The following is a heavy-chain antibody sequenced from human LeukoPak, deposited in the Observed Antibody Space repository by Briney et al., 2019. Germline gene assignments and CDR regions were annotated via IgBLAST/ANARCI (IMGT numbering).Heavy chain of an antibody. Sequence: SETLSLTCVISGYSISAGYFWGWIRQSPVKGLEWIGSVHHTGSDYYNPSLKSRVTISIDTSKHHFSLNPTSFTAADTAVFFCARVIVTATHVPDAFDLWGQGILVTVPS. CDR3: ARVIVTATHVPDAFDL. V-gene: IGHV4-38-2*01. CDR2: VHHTGSD. D-gene: IGHD1-26*01. CDR1: GYSISAGYF. J-gene: IGHJ3*01.